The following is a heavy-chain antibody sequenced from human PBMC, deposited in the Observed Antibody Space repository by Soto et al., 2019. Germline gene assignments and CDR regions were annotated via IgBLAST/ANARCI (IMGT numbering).Heavy chain of an antibody. J-gene: IGHJ5*02. CDR1: GGSISSSSYY. D-gene: IGHD6-6*01. CDR3: ARSAIAALRWFDP. V-gene: IGHV4-61*05. CDR2: IYYSGST. Sequence: PSETLSLTCTVSGGSISSSSYYWGWIRQPPGKGLEWIGYIYYSGSTNYNPSLKSRVTISVDTSKNQFSLKLSSVTAADTAVYYCARSAIAALRWFDPWGQGTLVTVSS.